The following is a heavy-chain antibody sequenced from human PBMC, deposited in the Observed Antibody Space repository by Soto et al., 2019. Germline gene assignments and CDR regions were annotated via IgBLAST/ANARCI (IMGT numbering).Heavy chain of an antibody. D-gene: IGHD3-16*01. Sequence: PGGSLTLSCAASGFTFSGSAIHWVRQAYGKGLGWVGCTRSKANSDATAYAASVKGRFTISRDDSKNTAYLQMNSLKTEDTAVYYCTRRPPSPYYDYGWGIRPGYYYGMDVWGQGTTVTVSS. CDR1: GFTFSGSA. CDR3: TRRPPSPYYDYGWGIRPGYYYGMDV. CDR2: TRSKANSDAT. J-gene: IGHJ6*02. V-gene: IGHV3-73*01.